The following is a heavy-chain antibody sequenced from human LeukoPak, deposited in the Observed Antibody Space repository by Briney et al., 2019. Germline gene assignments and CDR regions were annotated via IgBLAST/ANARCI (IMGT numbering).Heavy chain of an antibody. CDR2: IIPILGIA. V-gene: IGHV1-69*04. D-gene: IGHD3-22*01. CDR3: ARESSITMISRGAFDI. Sequence: SVKVSCKASVCTFSSYAISWVRQAPGQGLEWVGRIIPILGIANYAQKFQGRVTITADKSTSTAYMELSSLRSEDTAVYYCARESSITMISRGAFDIWGQGTMVTVSS. CDR1: VCTFSSYA. J-gene: IGHJ3*02.